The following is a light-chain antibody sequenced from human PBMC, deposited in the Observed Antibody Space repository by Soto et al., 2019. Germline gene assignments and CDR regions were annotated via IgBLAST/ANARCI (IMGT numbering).Light chain of an antibody. Sequence: DIQMTQSPSSLSASVGDRVTITCQASQDINTYLNWYQQKPGKAPKLLIYDASKLETGLPSRFSGGGSGTDCTLTVTSLQPEDIATYFCQHYDNLLLTFGGGTKVEL. V-gene: IGKV1-33*01. J-gene: IGKJ4*01. CDR2: DAS. CDR1: QDINTY. CDR3: QHYDNLLLT.